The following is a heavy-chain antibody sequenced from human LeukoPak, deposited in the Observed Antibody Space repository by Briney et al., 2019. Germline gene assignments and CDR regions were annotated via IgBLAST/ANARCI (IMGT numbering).Heavy chain of an antibody. V-gene: IGHV3-30*04. CDR2: ISYDGSDK. CDR1: GFTFTNYA. J-gene: IGHJ4*02. Sequence: GGSLRLSCAASGFTFTNYAMHWVRQAPGKGLEWVALISYDGSDKYYADSVKGRFTISRDNSKNTLYLQINSLRADDTAVYYCAGDRCISTSCYTGFDYWDQGTLVTVSS. CDR3: AGDRCISTSCYTGFDY. D-gene: IGHD2-2*02.